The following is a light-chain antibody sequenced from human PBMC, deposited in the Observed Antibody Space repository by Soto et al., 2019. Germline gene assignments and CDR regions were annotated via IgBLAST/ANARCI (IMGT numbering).Light chain of an antibody. V-gene: IGKV4-1*01. J-gene: IGKJ2*01. CDR3: LQYYGAPPHT. CDR2: WAS. Sequence: DIVMTQSPDSLAVFLCERATITCKSSQSLFYSAYKTNYLAWYQEKPGQPPKLLISWASTRASGVPDRFSGSGSGTDFTLTISSLQAEDVAVYSCLQYYGAPPHTFGQGTKLQI. CDR1: QSLFYSAYKTNY.